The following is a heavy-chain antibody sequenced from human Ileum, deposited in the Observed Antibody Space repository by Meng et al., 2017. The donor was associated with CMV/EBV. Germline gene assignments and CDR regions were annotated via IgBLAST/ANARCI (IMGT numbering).Heavy chain of an antibody. Sequence: GGSLRLSCAAAGFNFGDYWMSWVRQSPEKGLEWVADIKQDGSKKYYAASVKGRFTISRDNAERSLYLQMNSLRVDNTSVYYCASLWEGGFWGQGTPVTVSS. J-gene: IGHJ1*01. CDR1: GFNFGDYW. CDR2: IKQDGSKK. CDR3: ASLWEGGF. D-gene: IGHD1-26*01. V-gene: IGHV3-7*01.